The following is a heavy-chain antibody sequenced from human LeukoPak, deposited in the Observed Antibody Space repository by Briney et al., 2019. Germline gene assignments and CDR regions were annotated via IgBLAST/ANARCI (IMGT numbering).Heavy chain of an antibody. D-gene: IGHD6-25*01. J-gene: IGHJ6*02. CDR2: IYPGDSDS. Sequence: GESLKISCKGSGYSFPSYWNGRVPPMPGKGLEWMRTIYPGDSDSRYSPSIQGQVTIAADKSVSTAYQRWSSMKASDTAMYYWARRVQARLRGCRYCDYGMDVWGQGTTVTVSS. CDR3: ARRVQARLRGCRYCDYGMDV. V-gene: IGHV5-51*01. CDR1: GYSFPSYW.